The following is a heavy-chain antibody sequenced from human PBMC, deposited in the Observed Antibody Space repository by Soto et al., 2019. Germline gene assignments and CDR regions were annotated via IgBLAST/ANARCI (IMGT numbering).Heavy chain of an antibody. CDR2: LNPATGKP. CDR3: AREYSTGPTPNSYFDF. CDR1: GYSYTTYS. D-gene: IGHD6-19*01. J-gene: IGHJ4*02. V-gene: IGHV1-3*01. Sequence: VHLVQSGAEVRNPGASVKVSCKTSGYSYTTYSIHWVRQAPGHRLEWMGWLNPATGKPRYSERFQGRLTIAGDTSATTVFMELSRLTSEDTSVYYFAREYSTGPTPNSYFDFWGQGTLVTASS.